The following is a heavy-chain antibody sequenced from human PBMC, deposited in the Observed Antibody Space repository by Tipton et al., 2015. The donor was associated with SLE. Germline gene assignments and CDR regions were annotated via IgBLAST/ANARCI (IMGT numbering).Heavy chain of an antibody. CDR3: ARGRSSTMYGLDM. CDR2: VSPSGGT. J-gene: IGHJ6*01. Sequence: TLSLTCTVSGASISSYYWSWIRQPAGKGLEWIGRVSPSGGTNYNPSLKSRVTMSVDTSRNQFSLNLSSVTAADTAVYFCARGRSSTMYGLDMWGQGTAVTVS. D-gene: IGHD3-10*02. V-gene: IGHV4-4*07. CDR1: GASISSYY.